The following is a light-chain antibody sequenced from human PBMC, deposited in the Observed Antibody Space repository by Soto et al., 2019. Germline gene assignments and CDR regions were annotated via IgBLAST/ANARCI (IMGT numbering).Light chain of an antibody. CDR1: SSDIGAYDY. CDR2: EVN. Sequence: SVLTQPASLSVSPGQSITISCTGTSSDIGAYDYVSWFQQHPGKAPKLMISEVNNRPSGVSNRFSGSKSGNTAYLTISGLQVEDEAEYFCLSFTTTSTHVFGTGTKVTVL. CDR3: LSFTTTSTHV. V-gene: IGLV2-14*01. J-gene: IGLJ1*01.